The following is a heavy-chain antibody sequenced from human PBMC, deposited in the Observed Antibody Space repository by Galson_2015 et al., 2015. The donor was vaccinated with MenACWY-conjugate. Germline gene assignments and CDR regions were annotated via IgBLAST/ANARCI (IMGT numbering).Heavy chain of an antibody. CDR1: GYIFTPYW. D-gene: IGHD1-26*01. Sequence: QSGAEVIKPGESLKISCKASGYIFTPYWIAWVRQMPGKGLEWMGLISPGDSNTRYSPSFQGQVTISADKSISTAYLQWSSLKASDTAMYYCARHPPGGRGMDVWGQGTTVTVSS. V-gene: IGHV5-51*01. CDR2: ISPGDSNT. J-gene: IGHJ6*02. CDR3: ARHPPGGRGMDV.